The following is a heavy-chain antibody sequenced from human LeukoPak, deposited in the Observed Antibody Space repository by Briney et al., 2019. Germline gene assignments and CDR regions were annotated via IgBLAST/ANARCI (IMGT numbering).Heavy chain of an antibody. J-gene: IGHJ6*03. D-gene: IGHD3-10*01. CDR2: ILVDGNEK. Sequence: PGGCLRLSCAASAFTFIFYVIYWVRQAPGKGLEWVAFILVDGNEKYSVKGRFTISRDNSKSTLLVQLSSLRAEDTAVYYCAKVPMVRGVKGYYYYMDVWGKGTTVTVSS. CDR1: AFTFIFYV. V-gene: IGHV3-30*02. CDR3: AKVPMVRGVKGYYYYMDV.